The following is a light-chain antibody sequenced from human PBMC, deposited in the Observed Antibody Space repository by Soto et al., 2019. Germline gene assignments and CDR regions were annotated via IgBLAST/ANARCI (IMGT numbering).Light chain of an antibody. CDR3: AACDDSLSGPDV. Sequence: QAVVTQPPSASGTPGQRVTISCSGSSSNIGSNYVYWYQQLPGTAPKLLIYRNNHRPSGVPDRFSGSKSGTSASLAISRLRSEDEADYYCAACDDSLSGPDVFGTGTKLTVL. CDR2: RNN. CDR1: SSNIGSNY. V-gene: IGLV1-47*01. J-gene: IGLJ1*01.